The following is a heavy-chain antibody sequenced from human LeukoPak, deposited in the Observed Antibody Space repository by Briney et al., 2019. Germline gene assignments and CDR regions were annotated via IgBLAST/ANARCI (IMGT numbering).Heavy chain of an antibody. J-gene: IGHJ3*02. CDR1: GFTFSSYS. Sequence: GGSLRLSCAASGFTFSSYSMNWVRQAPGKGLEWVSAISGSGGSTYYADSVKGRFTITRDNSKNTLYLQMNSLRAEDTAVYYCARAGGDDAFDIWGQGTMVTVSS. D-gene: IGHD3-10*01. V-gene: IGHV3-23*01. CDR2: ISGSGGST. CDR3: ARAGGDDAFDI.